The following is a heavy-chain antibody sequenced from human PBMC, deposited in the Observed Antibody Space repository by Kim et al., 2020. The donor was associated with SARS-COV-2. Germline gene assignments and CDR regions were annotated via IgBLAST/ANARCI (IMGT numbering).Heavy chain of an antibody. Sequence: GGSLRLSCAASGFTFMTYGMHWVRQAPGKELECVALISYDGANKYYADSVKGRFTITRDNSKSTLFLQMNSLRPEDAAVYYCAKDGHSYGDYDYYYYAMDVWGQGTTVTVSS. D-gene: IGHD4-17*01. CDR1: GFTFMTYG. CDR2: ISYDGANK. J-gene: IGHJ6*02. V-gene: IGHV3-30*18. CDR3: AKDGHSYGDYDYYYYAMDV.